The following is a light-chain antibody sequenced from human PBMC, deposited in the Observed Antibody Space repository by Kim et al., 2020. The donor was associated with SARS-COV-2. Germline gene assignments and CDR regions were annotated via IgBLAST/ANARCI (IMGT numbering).Light chain of an antibody. V-gene: IGKV3-15*01. J-gene: IGKJ5*01. Sequence: PGESATLSDTAGQSVSSNLAWYQQKPGQAPRLLIYGASTRATGIPARFSGSGSGTEFTLTISSLQSEDFAVYYCQQYNNWPPITFGQGTRLEIK. CDR3: QQYNNWPPIT. CDR2: GAS. CDR1: QSVSSN.